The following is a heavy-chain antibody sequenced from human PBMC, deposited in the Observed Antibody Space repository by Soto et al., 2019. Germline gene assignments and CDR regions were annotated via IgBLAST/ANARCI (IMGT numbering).Heavy chain of an antibody. CDR1: GYTFTSYG. CDR2: ISAYNGNT. CDR3: ARVSGYDYYYYGMDV. Sequence: ASVKLSCKASGYTFTSYGISWVRQAPGQGLEWMGWISAYNGNTNYAQKLQGRVTMTTDTSTSTAYMELRSLRSDDTAVYYCARVSGYDYYYYGMDVWGQGTTVTVSS. J-gene: IGHJ6*02. V-gene: IGHV1-18*01. D-gene: IGHD5-12*01.